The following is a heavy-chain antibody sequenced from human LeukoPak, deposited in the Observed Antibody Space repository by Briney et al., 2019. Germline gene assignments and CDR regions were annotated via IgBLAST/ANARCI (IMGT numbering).Heavy chain of an antibody. CDR2: ISYDGSNK. V-gene: IGHV3-30*18. CDR1: GFTFSSYA. CDR3: AKSVSPGRQNRPFDY. J-gene: IGHJ4*02. D-gene: IGHD2/OR15-2a*01. Sequence: GGSLRLSCEASGFTFSSYAMSWVRQAPGKGLEWVAVISYDGSNKYYADSVKGRFTISRDNSKNTLYLQMNSLRAEDTAVYYCAKSVSPGRQNRPFDYWGQGTLVTVSS.